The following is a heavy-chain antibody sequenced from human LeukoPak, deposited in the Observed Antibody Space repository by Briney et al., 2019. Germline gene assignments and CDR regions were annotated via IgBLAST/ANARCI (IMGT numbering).Heavy chain of an antibody. V-gene: IGHV1-46*01. CDR3: ARDFLAPEPETYYYDSSGYFDY. J-gene: IGHJ4*02. CDR1: GGTFSSYA. CDR2: INPSGGST. Sequence: ASVKVSCKASGGTFSSYAISWVRQAPGQGLEWMGIINPSGGSTSYAQKFQGRVTMTRDMSTSTVYMELSSLRSEDTAVYYCARDFLAPEPETYYYDSSGYFDYWGQGTLVTVSS. D-gene: IGHD3-22*01.